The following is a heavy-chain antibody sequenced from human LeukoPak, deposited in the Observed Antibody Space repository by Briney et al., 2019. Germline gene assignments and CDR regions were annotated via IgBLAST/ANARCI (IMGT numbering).Heavy chain of an antibody. V-gene: IGHV4-61*01. Sequence: PSETLSLTCTVSGGSVSSGSYYWSWIRQPPGKGLEWIGYIYYSGSTNYNPSLKSRVTISIDTSKNQFSLSLSSVTAADTAVYSCARPGYCSSTSCQDAFDIWGQGTMVTVSS. CDR3: ARPGYCSSTSCQDAFDI. CDR2: IYYSGST. D-gene: IGHD2-2*01. J-gene: IGHJ3*02. CDR1: GGSVSSGSYY.